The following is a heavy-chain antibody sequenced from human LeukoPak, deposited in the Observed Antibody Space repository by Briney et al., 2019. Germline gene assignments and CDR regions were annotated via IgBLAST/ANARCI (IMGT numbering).Heavy chain of an antibody. CDR1: GFTFSSYA. CDR3: AKCRSESIAAAGNH. Sequence: GRSLRLSCAASGFTFSSYALSWVRQAPGKGLEWVSVIGGSGDNRYYAESAKGRFTISRDNSKNTLYLEINSLRAEDTAIYYCAKCRSESIAAAGNHWGQGTLVIVSS. CDR2: IGGSGDNR. D-gene: IGHD6-13*01. J-gene: IGHJ4*02. V-gene: IGHV3-23*01.